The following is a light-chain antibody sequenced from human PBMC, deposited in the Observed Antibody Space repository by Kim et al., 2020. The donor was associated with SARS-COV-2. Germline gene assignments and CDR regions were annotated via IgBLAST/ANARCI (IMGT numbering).Light chain of an antibody. CDR3: QQTYRSLYS. CDR2: GAS. Sequence: DIQMTQSPPSLSATVGERVTITCRASQNIDRYLNWYQQKPGKAPNLLIFGASDLQSGVPSRFSGSGSGTDFTLTISSLQPEDFATYYCQQTYRSLYSFGQGTKLEIK. J-gene: IGKJ2*03. CDR1: QNIDRY. V-gene: IGKV1-39*01.